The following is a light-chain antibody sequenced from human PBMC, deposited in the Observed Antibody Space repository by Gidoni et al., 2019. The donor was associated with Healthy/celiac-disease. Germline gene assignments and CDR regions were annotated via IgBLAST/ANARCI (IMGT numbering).Light chain of an antibody. J-gene: IGKJ4*01. CDR1: QSVSSY. V-gene: IGKV3-11*01. Sequence: EIVLTQSPATLSLSPGERATPSCRASQSVSSYLAWYQQKPGQAPRLLIYDASNRATGIPARFSGGGSGTDFTLTISSLEPEYFAVYYCQQRSNWLTFGGGTKVEIK. CDR2: DAS. CDR3: QQRSNWLT.